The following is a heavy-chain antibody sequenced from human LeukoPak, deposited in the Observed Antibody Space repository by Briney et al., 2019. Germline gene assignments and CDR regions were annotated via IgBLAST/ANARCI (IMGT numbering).Heavy chain of an antibody. CDR3: ARQAYLFDWTPGYFDY. J-gene: IGHJ4*02. D-gene: IGHD3-9*01. CDR1: GGSISSSSYY. Sequence: PSETLSLTCTVSGGSISSSSYYWGWIRQPPGKGLEWIGYIYYSGSTNYNPSLKSRVTISVDTSKNQFSLKLSSVTAADTAVYYCARQAYLFDWTPGYFDYWGQGTLVTVSS. CDR2: IYYSGST. V-gene: IGHV4-61*05.